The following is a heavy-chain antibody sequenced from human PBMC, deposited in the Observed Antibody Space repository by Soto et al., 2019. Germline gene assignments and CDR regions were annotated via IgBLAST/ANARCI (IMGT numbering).Heavy chain of an antibody. J-gene: IGHJ5*02. D-gene: IGHD3-10*01. V-gene: IGHV4-39*07. Sequence: SETLSLTCTVSGGSISSSSYYWGWIRQPPGKGLEWIGSIYYSGSTYYNPSLKSRVTISVDTSKNQFSLKLSSVTAADTAVYYCARDWPGITMVRGVSYNWFDPWGQGTLVTVSS. CDR2: IYYSGST. CDR1: GGSISSSSYY. CDR3: ARDWPGITMVRGVSYNWFDP.